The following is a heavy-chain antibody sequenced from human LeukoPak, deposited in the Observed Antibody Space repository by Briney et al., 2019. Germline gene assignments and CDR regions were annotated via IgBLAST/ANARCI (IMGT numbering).Heavy chain of an antibody. J-gene: IGHJ4*02. CDR3: ARRCSSTSCYGNYFDY. Sequence: SETLSLTCTVSGGSISSYYWSWIRQPPGKGLEWIGYIYYSGSTNYNPSLKSRVTISVDTSKNQFSLKLSSVTAADTAVYYCARRCSSTSCYGNYFDYWGQGTLVTVSS. CDR1: GGSISSYY. V-gene: IGHV4-59*01. D-gene: IGHD2-2*01. CDR2: IYYSGST.